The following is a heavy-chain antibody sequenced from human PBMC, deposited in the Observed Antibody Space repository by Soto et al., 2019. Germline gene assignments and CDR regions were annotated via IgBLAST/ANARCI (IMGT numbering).Heavy chain of an antibody. J-gene: IGHJ4*02. CDR1: GGSISSTNW. V-gene: IGHV4-4*02. CDR3: VRDSGNGWKDY. D-gene: IGHD6-19*01. Sequence: QVQLQESGPGLVKPSGTLSLTCAVSGGSISSTNWWNWVRQPPGKGLERIGEIDHSGSTNYNPSLKSRVTLSVAKPKNQFSLKLSSVTAADTAVYYCVRDSGNGWKDYWGQGTLVTVSS. CDR2: IDHSGST.